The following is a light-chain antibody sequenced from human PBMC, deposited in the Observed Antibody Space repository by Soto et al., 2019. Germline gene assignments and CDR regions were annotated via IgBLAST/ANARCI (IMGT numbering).Light chain of an antibody. CDR3: QQYGSSGT. J-gene: IGKJ1*01. Sequence: IVMTQSPLSLPVTPGEPASISCRSSQSLLHSNGYNYLAWYLQKPGQSPQLLIYLGSNRASGVPDRFSVSGSGTDFTLKISRVEAEDFAVYYCQQYGSSGTFGQGTKVDIK. CDR1: QSLLHSNGYNY. V-gene: IGKV2-28*01. CDR2: LGS.